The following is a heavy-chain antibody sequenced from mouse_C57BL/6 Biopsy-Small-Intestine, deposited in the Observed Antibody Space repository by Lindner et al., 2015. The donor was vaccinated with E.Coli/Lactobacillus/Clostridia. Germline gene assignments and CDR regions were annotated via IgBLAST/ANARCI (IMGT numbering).Heavy chain of an antibody. CDR1: GYTFTDYY. CDR2: VNPSAFST. Sequence: SVKVSCKASGYTFTDYYMHWVRQAPGQGLEWMGIVNPSAFSTTYAQKFQGRVTITADKSTSTAYMELSSLTSEDTAVYYCARGLWELDHWGQGTRVTVSS. D-gene: IGHD6-1*01. CDR3: ARGLWELDH. V-gene: IGHV1-53*01. J-gene: IGHJ4*01.